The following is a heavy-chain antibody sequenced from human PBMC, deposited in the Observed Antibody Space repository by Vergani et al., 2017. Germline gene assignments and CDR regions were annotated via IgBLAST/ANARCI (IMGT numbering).Heavy chain of an antibody. CDR1: GFTFSSYG. CDR2: ISYDGSNK. CDR3: VTGYSSSWHLPDGY. D-gene: IGHD6-13*01. J-gene: IGHJ4*02. Sequence: QVQLVESGGGVVQPGRSLRLSCAASGFTFSSYGMHWVRQAPGKGLELVAVISYDGSNKYYADSVKGRFTISRDNSKNTLYLQMNSLRAEDTAVYYCVTGYSSSWHLPDGYWGQGTLVTVSS. V-gene: IGHV3-30*03.